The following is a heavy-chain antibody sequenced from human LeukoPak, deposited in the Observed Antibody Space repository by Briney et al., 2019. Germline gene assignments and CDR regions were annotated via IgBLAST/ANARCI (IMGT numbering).Heavy chain of an antibody. CDR2: TYYRSKWYN. CDR1: GDSVSSNSAA. J-gene: IGHJ1*01. Sequence: SQTLSLTCAISGDSVSSNSAAWNWIRQSPARGLEWLGRTYYRSKWYNDYAVSVKSRITINPDTSKNQFSLQLNAVTPEDTAVYYCARGRMGYSSSWSHPTEYFQHWGQGTLVTVSS. V-gene: IGHV6-1*01. CDR3: ARGRMGYSSSWSHPTEYFQH. D-gene: IGHD6-13*01.